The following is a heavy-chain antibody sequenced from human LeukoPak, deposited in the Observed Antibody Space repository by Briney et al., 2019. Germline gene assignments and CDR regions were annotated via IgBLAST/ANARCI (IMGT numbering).Heavy chain of an antibody. Sequence: VASVKVSCKASGYTFTSYGISWVRQAPGQGLEWMGWISAYNGNTNYAQKLQGRVTMTTDTSTSTAYMELRSLRSDDTAVYYCARGGRCSGGSCYSRARVDYWGQGTLVAVSS. V-gene: IGHV1-18*01. J-gene: IGHJ4*02. CDR1: GYTFTSYG. CDR2: ISAYNGNT. D-gene: IGHD2-15*01. CDR3: ARGGRCSGGSCYSRARVDY.